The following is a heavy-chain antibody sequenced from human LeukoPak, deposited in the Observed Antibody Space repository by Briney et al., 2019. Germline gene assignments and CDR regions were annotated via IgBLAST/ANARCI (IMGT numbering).Heavy chain of an antibody. V-gene: IGHV3-23*01. D-gene: IGHD3-10*01. Sequence: GGSLRLSCAASGFTLSSYAMSWVRQAPGKGLEWVSAISGSGGSTYYADSVKGRFTISRDNSKNTLYLQMNSLRAEDTAVYYCAKDPPFSFGNPGAFDIWGQGTMVTVSS. CDR2: ISGSGGST. CDR3: AKDPPFSFGNPGAFDI. J-gene: IGHJ3*02. CDR1: GFTLSSYA.